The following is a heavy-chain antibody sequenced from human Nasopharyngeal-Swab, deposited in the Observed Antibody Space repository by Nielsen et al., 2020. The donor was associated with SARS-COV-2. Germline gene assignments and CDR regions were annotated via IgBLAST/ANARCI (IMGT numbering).Heavy chain of an antibody. D-gene: IGHD2-21*01. J-gene: IGHJ6*02. Sequence: GESLKSSCAASGFTFNSYAMSRVRQAPGKGLEWVSIISGSGDTTYYADSVKDRFTISRDNSKNTLYLQTNSLRVEDTAVYYCAKAPYLRGLDVWSQGTTVTVSS. CDR2: ISGSGDTT. CDR3: AKAPYLRGLDV. CDR1: GFTFNSYA. V-gene: IGHV3-23*01.